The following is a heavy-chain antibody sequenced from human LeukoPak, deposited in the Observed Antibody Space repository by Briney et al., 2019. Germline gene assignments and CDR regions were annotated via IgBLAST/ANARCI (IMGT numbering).Heavy chain of an antibody. CDR3: ASSGGHQLLFYYFDY. V-gene: IGHV3-30*04. CDR1: GFTFSSYA. J-gene: IGHJ4*02. Sequence: GGSLRLSCAASGFTFSSYAMHWVRQAPGRGLEWVAVISYDGDNKYYADSVKGRFTISRDNSKNTLYLQLNSLRAEDTAVYYCASSGGHQLLFYYFDYWGQGTLVTVSS. D-gene: IGHD2-2*01. CDR2: ISYDGDNK.